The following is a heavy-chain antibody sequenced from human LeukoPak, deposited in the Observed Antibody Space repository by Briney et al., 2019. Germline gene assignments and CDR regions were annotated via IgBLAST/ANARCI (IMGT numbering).Heavy chain of an antibody. D-gene: IGHD6-13*01. CDR1: GFTFSAYG. Sequence: GGSLRLSCAASGFTFSAYGMHWVRLAPGKGLEWVANIKQDGSEEFYVDSVKGRFTISRDNAKNSLYPQMNSLRAEDTALYYCATGHPLAADGLGAWGQGTLVTVSS. J-gene: IGHJ5*02. V-gene: IGHV3-7*03. CDR3: ATGHPLAADGLGA. CDR2: IKQDGSEE.